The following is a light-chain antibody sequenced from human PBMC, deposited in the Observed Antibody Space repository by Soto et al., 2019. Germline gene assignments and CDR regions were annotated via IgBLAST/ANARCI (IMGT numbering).Light chain of an antibody. J-gene: IGKJ5*01. Sequence: IEMTQSPATLSASPGDRATLSCRASQSVSSSLAWYQQKPGQAHRLLIYDASNRATGIPARFSGSGSGTEFTLTIRSLQSEDFAVYYCQQYHNWPITFGQGTRLEIK. CDR1: QSVSSS. V-gene: IGKV3D-15*01. CDR3: QQYHNWPIT. CDR2: DAS.